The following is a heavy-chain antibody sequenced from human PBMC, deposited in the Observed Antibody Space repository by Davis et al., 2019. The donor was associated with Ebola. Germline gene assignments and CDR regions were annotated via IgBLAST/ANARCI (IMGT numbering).Heavy chain of an antibody. J-gene: IGHJ4*02. Sequence: GSLRLSCAASGFTFSSYWMSWVRQAPGKGLEWVANIKQDGSEKYYVDSVKGRFTISRDNAKNSLYLQMNSLRAEDTVVYYCARGRWLRSFYFDYWGQGTLVTVSS. CDR2: IKQDGSEK. V-gene: IGHV3-7*01. D-gene: IGHD5-12*01. CDR1: GFTFSSYW. CDR3: ARGRWLRSFYFDY.